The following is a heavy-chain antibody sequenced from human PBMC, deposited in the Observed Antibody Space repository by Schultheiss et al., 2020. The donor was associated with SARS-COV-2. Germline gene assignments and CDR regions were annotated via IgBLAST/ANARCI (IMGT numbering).Heavy chain of an antibody. J-gene: IGHJ6*02. CDR3: ARFMTTVTTPYYYYYYGMDV. CDR1: GGSISSSSYY. D-gene: IGHD4-17*01. CDR2: IYYSGST. Sequence: SETLSLTCTVSGGSISSSSYYWGWIRQPPGKGLEWIGSIYYSGSTYYNPSLKSRVTISVDTSKNQFSLKLSSVTAADTAVYYCARFMTTVTTPYYYYYYGMDVWGQGTTVTVSS. V-gene: IGHV4-39*07.